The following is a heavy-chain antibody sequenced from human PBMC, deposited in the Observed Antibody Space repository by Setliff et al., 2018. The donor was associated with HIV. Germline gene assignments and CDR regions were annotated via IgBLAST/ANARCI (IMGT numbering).Heavy chain of an antibody. D-gene: IGHD5-18*01. V-gene: IGHV4-38-2*01. CDR2: FSPRGRT. J-gene: IGHJ4*02. CDR3: ASQWIQIWQLY. Sequence: PSETLSLTCAVSDYSISSDYYWGWIRQPPGKGLEWIGSFSPRGRTYQNVSLKSRVTISVDRSKNQFSLKVTSVTAADTAVYYCASQWIQIWQLYWGQGTLVTVSS. CDR1: DYSISSDYY.